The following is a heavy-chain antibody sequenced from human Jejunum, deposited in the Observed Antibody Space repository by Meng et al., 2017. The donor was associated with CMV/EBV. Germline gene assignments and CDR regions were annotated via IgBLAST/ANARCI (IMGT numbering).Heavy chain of an antibody. CDR3: VRNGAGDH. V-gene: IGHV3-53*01. CDR2: IYTDGYT. J-gene: IGHJ4*02. D-gene: IGHD4-17*01. CDR1: GFSVKTVY. Sequence: VCRGGSWGSFIQTVESLILSCSASGFSVKTVYLNWARPAPGKGLEWFSVIYTDGYTYYADSVKGRFTISRDISNNMLFLQMNRLRAEDTAVYYCVRNGAGDHWGQGTLVTVSS.